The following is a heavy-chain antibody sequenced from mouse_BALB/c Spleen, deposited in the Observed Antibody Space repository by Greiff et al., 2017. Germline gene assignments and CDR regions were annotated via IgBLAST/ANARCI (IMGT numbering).Heavy chain of an antibody. CDR1: GFTFSDYY. V-gene: IGHV5-4*02. CDR3: ARGGTTTVFFDY. Sequence: EVMLVESGGGLVKPGGSLKLSCAASGFTFSDYYMYWVRQTPEKRLEWVATISDGGSYTYYPDSVKGRFTISRDNAKNNLYLQMSSLKSEDTAMYYCARGGTTTVFFDYWGQGTTLTVSS. J-gene: IGHJ2*01. CDR2: ISDGGSYT. D-gene: IGHD1-1*01.